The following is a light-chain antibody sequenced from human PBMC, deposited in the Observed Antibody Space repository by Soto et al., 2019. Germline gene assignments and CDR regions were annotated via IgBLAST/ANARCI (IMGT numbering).Light chain of an antibody. CDR1: SSNIGTNA. Sequence: QSVLTQPPSASGTPGQRVTISCSGGSSNIGTNAVNWYQQLPGTAPKLPIYNNNQRPSGVPDRFSGSKSGTSASLAISGLQSEDEGDYYCAAWDDSLNGYVFGTGTKVTVL. V-gene: IGLV1-44*01. J-gene: IGLJ1*01. CDR2: NNN. CDR3: AAWDDSLNGYV.